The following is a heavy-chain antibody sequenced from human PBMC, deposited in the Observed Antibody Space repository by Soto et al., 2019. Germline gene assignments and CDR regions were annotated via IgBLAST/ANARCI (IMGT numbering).Heavy chain of an antibody. CDR1: GFTFSSYG. D-gene: IGHD3-22*01. CDR2: ISYDTTNK. CDR3: AKDLWMRQRDYYSSRGSHY. Sequence: QVQLVESGGGVVQPGTSLRLSCAASGFTFSSYGMHWVRQAPGKGLEWVAVISYDTTNKYYSDFVKGRFTISRDNSKNTLYLQMNSLRPEDTAVYYCAKDLWMRQRDYYSSRGSHYWGQGTLVTVSS. V-gene: IGHV3-30*18. J-gene: IGHJ4*02.